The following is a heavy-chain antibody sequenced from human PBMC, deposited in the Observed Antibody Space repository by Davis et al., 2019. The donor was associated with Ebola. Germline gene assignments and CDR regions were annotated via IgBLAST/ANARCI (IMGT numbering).Heavy chain of an antibody. CDR2: INPNSGGT. J-gene: IGHJ6*02. V-gene: IGHV1-2*02. CDR1: GYTFITHY. D-gene: IGHD1-26*01. CDR3: ARPRGSSSYSYHAMDV. Sequence: AASVKVSCKTSGYTFITHYIYWVRQAPGQGLEWMGWINPNSGGTNYAQNFQGRATMTRDTSISAAYMELSRLTSDDTAEYYCARPRGSSSYSYHAMDVWGQGTTVTVSS.